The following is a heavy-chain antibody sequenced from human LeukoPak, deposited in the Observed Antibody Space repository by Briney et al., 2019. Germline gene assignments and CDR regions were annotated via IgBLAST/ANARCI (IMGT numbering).Heavy chain of an antibody. Sequence: GGSLRLSCAASGFTFSSYWMHWVRQAPGKGLVWVPRINSDGSSTSYADSVKGRFTISRDNAKNTLYLQMNSLRAEDTAVYYCARATRWLQPDYWGQGTLVTVSS. CDR2: INSDGSST. J-gene: IGHJ4*02. CDR3: ARATRWLQPDY. D-gene: IGHD5-24*01. V-gene: IGHV3-74*01. CDR1: GFTFSSYW.